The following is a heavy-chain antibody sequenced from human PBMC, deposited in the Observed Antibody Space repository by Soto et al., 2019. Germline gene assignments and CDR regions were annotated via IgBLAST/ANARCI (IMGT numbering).Heavy chain of an antibody. CDR2: ISSDGSKT. J-gene: IGHJ4*02. V-gene: IGHV3-30-3*01. CDR1: GFSFSAYS. D-gene: IGHD6-13*01. Sequence: QVHLVESGGGMVQAGRSLRLSCAASGFSFSAYSMHWVRQAPGKGLEWVAVISSDGSKTYYAGSLKGRFTVSRDNSKNILYLQMNSLSAEDTAVYYCARAGQQVAVFDYWGQGTEVTFSS. CDR3: ARAGQQVAVFDY.